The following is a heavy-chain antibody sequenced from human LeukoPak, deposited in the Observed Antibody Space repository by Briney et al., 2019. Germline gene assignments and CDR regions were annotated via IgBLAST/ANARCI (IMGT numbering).Heavy chain of an antibody. V-gene: IGHV3-23*01. CDR1: GFAFSSYA. CDR3: ARDGAGTGYVDY. Sequence: GGFLRLSCATSGFAFSSYAMSWIRQAPGKGLEWVSPISANGAAKYYADSVQGRFTISRDNSRNTLYLEMNSLRAEDTAIYYCARDGAGTGYVDYWGQGILVTVSS. CDR2: ISANGAAK. J-gene: IGHJ4*02. D-gene: IGHD3-9*01.